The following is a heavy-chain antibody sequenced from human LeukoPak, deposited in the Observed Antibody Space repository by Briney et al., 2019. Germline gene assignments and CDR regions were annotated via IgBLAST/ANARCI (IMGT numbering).Heavy chain of an antibody. D-gene: IGHD4-17*01. CDR1: GYIFIGYY. V-gene: IGHV1-2*02. CDR3: ARDGIYGDYYYYYMDV. Sequence: ASVKVSCKASGYIFIGYYVHWVRQAPGQGLEWMGWINPNSGGTNYAQKFQGRVTMTRDTSISTAYMELSRLRSDDTAVYYCARDGIYGDYYYYYMDVWGKGTTVTVSS. CDR2: INPNSGGT. J-gene: IGHJ6*03.